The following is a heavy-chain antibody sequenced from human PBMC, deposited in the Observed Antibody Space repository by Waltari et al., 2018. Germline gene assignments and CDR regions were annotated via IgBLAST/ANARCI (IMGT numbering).Heavy chain of an antibody. D-gene: IGHD4-17*01. J-gene: IGHJ6*03. CDR3: ARLRGPPFSYYYYMDV. CDR1: GGSISSYY. CDR2: IYYSGST. Sequence: QMQLQESGPGLVKPSETLSLTCTVSGGSISSYYWSWIRQPPGKGLELIGYIYYSGSTNYNPSLKSRVTISVDTSKNQFSLKLSSVTAADTAVYYCARLRGPPFSYYYYMDVWGKGTTVTISS. V-gene: IGHV4-59*08.